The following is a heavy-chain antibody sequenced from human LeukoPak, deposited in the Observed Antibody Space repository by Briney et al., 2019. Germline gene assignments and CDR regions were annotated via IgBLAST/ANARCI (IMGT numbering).Heavy chain of an antibody. V-gene: IGHV3-23*01. D-gene: IGHD3-10*02. CDR2: IGGGGDST. CDR1: GFTFNSYA. Sequence: GGSLRLSCAASGFTFNSYAVNWVRQAPGKGLEWVSVIGGGGDSTYYADSVKGRFTISRDNSKNTLYLQMNSLRAEDTAIYYCAKDVRGYNRPIDHWGQGTLVTVSS. CDR3: AKDVRGYNRPIDH. J-gene: IGHJ4*02.